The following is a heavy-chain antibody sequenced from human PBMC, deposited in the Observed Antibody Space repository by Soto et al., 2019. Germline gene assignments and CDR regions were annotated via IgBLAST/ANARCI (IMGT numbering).Heavy chain of an antibody. CDR2: MNPNSGNT. D-gene: IGHD2-2*01. J-gene: IGHJ6*03. V-gene: IGHV1-8*01. CDR3: ARGYCSSTSCYYYYMDV. CDR1: GYTFTSYD. Sequence: ASVKVSCKASGYTFTSYDINWVRQATGQGLERMGWMNPNSGNTGYAQKFQGRVTMTRNTSISTAYMELSSLRSEDTAVYYCARGYCSSTSCYYYYMDVWGKGTTVTVSS.